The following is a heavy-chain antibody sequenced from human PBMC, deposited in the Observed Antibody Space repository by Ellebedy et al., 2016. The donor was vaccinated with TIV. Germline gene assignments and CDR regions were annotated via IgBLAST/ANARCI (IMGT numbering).Heavy chain of an antibody. Sequence: SETLSLTCAVYGGSFSGSFWSWIRQSPGKGLEWIGEINHSGNTNYNPSLKSRVTISVDTSTNQFSLRLNSVTAADTAVYYCAGVKRYSFAYYFDYWGQGSLVTVSS. J-gene: IGHJ4*02. CDR2: INHSGNT. V-gene: IGHV4-34*01. CDR1: GGSFSGSF. D-gene: IGHD5-18*01. CDR3: AGVKRYSFAYYFDY.